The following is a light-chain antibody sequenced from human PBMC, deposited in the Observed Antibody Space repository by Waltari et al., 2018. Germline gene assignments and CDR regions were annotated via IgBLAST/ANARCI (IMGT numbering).Light chain of an antibody. CDR2: GGS. CDR1: QSIRTY. CDR3: QQSYSSPPIT. J-gene: IGKJ5*01. Sequence: SQRTQSPTYLPASVGDAVTITCRASQSIRTYVSRHQQQPGKAPRVLIYGGSILETGVPSRFSGSGSVTDFTLTISGLQPEDVATYYCQQSYSSPPITFAQGTRLEIK. V-gene: IGKV1-39*01.